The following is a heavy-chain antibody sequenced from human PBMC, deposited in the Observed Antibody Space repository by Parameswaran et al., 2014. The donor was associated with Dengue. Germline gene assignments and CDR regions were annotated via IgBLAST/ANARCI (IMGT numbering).Heavy chain of an antibody. V-gene: IGHV1-2*04. Sequence: WVRQAPGQGLEWMGWINPNSGGTNYAQKFQGWVTMTRDTSISTAYMELSRLRSDDTAVYYCARDRGVTTNYYYGMDVWGPRGPRSPVSS. D-gene: IGHD4-17*01. CDR3: ARDRGVTTNYYYGMDV. CDR2: INPNSGGT. J-gene: IGHJ6*01.